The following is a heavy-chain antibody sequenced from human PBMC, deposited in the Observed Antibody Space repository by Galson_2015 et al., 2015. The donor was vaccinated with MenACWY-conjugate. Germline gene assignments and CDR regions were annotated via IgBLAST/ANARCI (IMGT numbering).Heavy chain of an antibody. Sequence: PALVKPTQTLTLTCTFSGFSLPTTGVGVAWIRQPPGKALEWLALIYWDDDKRYRRYLRSRLTVTKDTYKDRVVLTMTNVDPVDTATYYCAHSGEYCSRTSCYYFDYWGQGAPVTVSS. CDR2: IYWDDDK. V-gene: IGHV2-5*02. J-gene: IGHJ4*02. D-gene: IGHD2-2*01. CDR3: AHSGEYCSRTSCYYFDY. CDR1: GFSLPTTGVG.